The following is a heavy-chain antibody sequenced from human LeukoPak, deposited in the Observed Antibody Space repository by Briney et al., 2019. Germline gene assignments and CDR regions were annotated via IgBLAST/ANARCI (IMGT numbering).Heavy chain of an antibody. V-gene: IGHV3-11*01. D-gene: IGHD6-13*01. CDR2: ISSSGSTI. Sequence: GSLRLSCAASGFTFSDYYMSWIRQAPGKGLEWVSYISSSGSTIYYADSVKGRFTISRDNAKNSLYLQMNSLRAEDTAVYYCARGLRYSSSWPMYDYWGQGTLVTVSS. J-gene: IGHJ4*02. CDR3: ARGLRYSSSWPMYDY. CDR1: GFTFSDYY.